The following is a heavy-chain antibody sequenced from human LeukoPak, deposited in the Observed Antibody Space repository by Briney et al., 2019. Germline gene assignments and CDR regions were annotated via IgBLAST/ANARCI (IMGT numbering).Heavy chain of an antibody. CDR2: INPDSGAT. J-gene: IGHJ5*02. V-gene: IGHV1-2*02. CDR3: ARAQWTNWFDP. CDR1: GYAFTDSY. D-gene: IGHD6-19*01. Sequence: GASVKVSCKASGYAFTDSYIHWVRQAPGQGLEWMGWINPDSGATSYAQKFQGRVTMTRDTSISTAYMELTRLKSDDTAVYYCARAQWTNWFDPWGQGTLVTVSS.